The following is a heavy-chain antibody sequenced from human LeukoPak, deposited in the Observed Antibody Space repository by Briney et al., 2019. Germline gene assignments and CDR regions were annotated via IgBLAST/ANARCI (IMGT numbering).Heavy chain of an antibody. V-gene: IGHV4-59*01. Sequence: SETLSLTCTVSGGSNSSYYWSWIRQPPGKGLEWIGYIFYSGSTNYNPSLKSRVTISVDTSKNQFSLKLSSVTAADTAVYYCARVFRWFDPWGQGTLDTVSS. CDR2: IFYSGST. CDR1: GGSNSSYY. J-gene: IGHJ5*02. CDR3: ARVFRWFDP.